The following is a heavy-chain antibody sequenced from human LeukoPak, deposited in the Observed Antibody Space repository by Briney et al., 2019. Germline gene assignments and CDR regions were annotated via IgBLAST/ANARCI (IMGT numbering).Heavy chain of an antibody. V-gene: IGHV7-4-1*02. CDR1: GYTLTKYA. CDR3: ARRSSFGSPSYYDDY. D-gene: IGHD3-10*01. CDR2: INTNSGNP. J-gene: IGHJ4*02. Sequence: GASVKVSCKASGYTLTKYAMIWVRQAPGQGLEWMGWINTNSGNPTYAQGFTGRFVFSLDTSVTTAYLQISSLKAADTAVYYCARRSSFGSPSYYDDYWGQGTLVTDS.